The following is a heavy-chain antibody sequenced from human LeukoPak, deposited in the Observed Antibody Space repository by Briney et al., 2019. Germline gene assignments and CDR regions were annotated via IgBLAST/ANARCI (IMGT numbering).Heavy chain of an antibody. D-gene: IGHD6-19*01. CDR1: GFTFSSYA. Sequence: GGSLRLSCAASGFTFSSYAMSWVRQTPGKGLEWVSGIGGDGGSTYFADSVKGRFTIYRDYSKNTLFLQMNSLRPEDTAVYYCAKMPVSYSNGRSNFDYWGQGTLVTVSS. J-gene: IGHJ4*02. CDR2: IGGDGGST. V-gene: IGHV3-23*01. CDR3: AKMPVSYSNGRSNFDY.